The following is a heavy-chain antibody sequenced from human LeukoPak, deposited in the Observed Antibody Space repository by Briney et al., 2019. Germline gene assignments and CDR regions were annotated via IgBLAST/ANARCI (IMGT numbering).Heavy chain of an antibody. CDR3: VKAWDGWGSLDL. V-gene: IGHV1-2*02. J-gene: IGHJ4*03. CDR1: RHTFIHRY. CDR2: IIPNSGDT. Sequence: GSSVKVSCLSSRHTFIHRYIHWVRQAPGQGLEWMGLIIPNSGDTQYVQRFWGRVTMTRDTHIRTAHMELTRLTSDDTAVYHGVKAWDGWGSLDLWGEGSVVTVSS. D-gene: IGHD3-10*01.